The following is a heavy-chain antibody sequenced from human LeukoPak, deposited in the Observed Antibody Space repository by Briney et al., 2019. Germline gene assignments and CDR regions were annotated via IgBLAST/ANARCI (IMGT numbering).Heavy chain of an antibody. D-gene: IGHD2-2*01. CDR1: GYSFTSYG. Sequence: GASVKVSCKASGYSFTSYGISWERQAPGQGLEWMGWISAYNGNTNYAQKLQGRVTMTTDTSTSTAYMELRSLRSDDTAVYYCARVRRAAITWFDPWGQGTLVTVSS. V-gene: IGHV1-18*01. J-gene: IGHJ5*02. CDR3: ARVRRAAITWFDP. CDR2: ISAYNGNT.